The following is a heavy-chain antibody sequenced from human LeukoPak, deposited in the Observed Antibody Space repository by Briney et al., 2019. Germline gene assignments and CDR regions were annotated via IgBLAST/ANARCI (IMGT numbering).Heavy chain of an antibody. CDR2: IYPGDSDT. Sequence: GESLKISCKGSGYIFTSYWIGWVRQMPGKGLEWMGIIYPGDSDTRYSPSFQGQVTISADKSISTAYLQWSSLKASDTAMYYCARHVVFGSSFLYYFDYWGQGTLVTVSS. CDR1: GYIFTSYW. D-gene: IGHD6-13*01. CDR3: ARHVVFGSSFLYYFDY. J-gene: IGHJ4*02. V-gene: IGHV5-51*01.